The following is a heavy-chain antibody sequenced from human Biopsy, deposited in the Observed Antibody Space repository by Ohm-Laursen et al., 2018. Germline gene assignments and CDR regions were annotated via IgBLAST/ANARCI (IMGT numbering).Heavy chain of an antibody. J-gene: IGHJ4*02. D-gene: IGHD7-27*01. CDR3: AKDLRNNNWGVEN. Sequence: SLRLSCAASGFSFSSYWMHWVRQGPGKGLVWVSRINIDGSTTRNADSVKGRFTISRDNAKNTLYLQMNNLRAEDTAVFYCAKDLRNNNWGVENWGQGTLVTVSS. CDR2: INIDGSTT. V-gene: IGHV3-74*01. CDR1: GFSFSSYW.